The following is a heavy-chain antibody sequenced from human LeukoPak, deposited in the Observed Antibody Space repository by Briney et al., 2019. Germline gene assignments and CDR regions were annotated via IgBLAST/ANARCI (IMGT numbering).Heavy chain of an antibody. V-gene: IGHV4-34*01. CDR2: GTHDGVT. CDR1: GGSLSGNY. Sequence: AWETLSLTCAVHGGSLSGNYWSWLRQPPGKGLQWIGQGTHDGVTTYNPSLKSRVTISVDTPRNQVSLKVTSLTAADTAVYYCARGLNILDYWGQGTLVTVSS. CDR3: ARGLNILDY. J-gene: IGHJ4*02.